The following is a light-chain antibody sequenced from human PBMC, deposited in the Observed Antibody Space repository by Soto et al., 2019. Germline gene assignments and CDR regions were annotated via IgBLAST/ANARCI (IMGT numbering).Light chain of an antibody. Sequence: LTQSPDTLSVSPGERATLSCRASQSISITLAWYQQKPGQAPRLLIYGASTRATGIPARFSGSGSGTEFTLTISSLQSEDFAVYYCQQYNNWPPWTFGQGSIVDVK. V-gene: IGKV3-15*01. J-gene: IGKJ1*01. CDR3: QQYNNWPPWT. CDR2: GAS. CDR1: QSISIT.